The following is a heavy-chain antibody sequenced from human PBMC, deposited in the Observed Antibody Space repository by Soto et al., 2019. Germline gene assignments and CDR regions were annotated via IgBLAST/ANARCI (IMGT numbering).Heavy chain of an antibody. CDR3: AKENYYDSSGYYWGYFEY. CDR2: ISGSGGST. Sequence: GWSLRLSCAASGFTFSSYAMSWVRQAPGKGLEWVSAISGSGGSTYYADSVKGRFTISRDNSKNTLYLQMNSLRAEDTAVYYCAKENYYDSSGYYWGYFEYWGQGTLVTVSS. CDR1: GFTFSSYA. V-gene: IGHV3-23*01. J-gene: IGHJ4*02. D-gene: IGHD3-22*01.